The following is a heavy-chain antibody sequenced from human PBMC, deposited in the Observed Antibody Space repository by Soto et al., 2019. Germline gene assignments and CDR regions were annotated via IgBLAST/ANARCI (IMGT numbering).Heavy chain of an antibody. CDR1: GGTFSSYT. Sequence: QVQLVQSGAEVKKPGSSVKVSCKASGGTFSSYTISWVRQAPGQGLEWMGRIIPILGIANYAQKFQGRVTXXAXKLXSTAYMELSSLRSEDTAVYYCAIPTYYYDSSGYSQWGLGTLVTVSS. D-gene: IGHD3-22*01. V-gene: IGHV1-69*02. CDR2: IIPILGIA. CDR3: AIPTYYYDSSGYSQ. J-gene: IGHJ4*02.